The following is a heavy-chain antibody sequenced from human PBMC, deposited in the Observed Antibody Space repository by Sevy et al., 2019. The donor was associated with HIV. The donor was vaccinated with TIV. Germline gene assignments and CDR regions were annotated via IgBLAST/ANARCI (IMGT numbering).Heavy chain of an antibody. J-gene: IGHJ3*02. CDR3: ARDAGYFGEADAFDI. CDR1: GFTVSSNY. Sequence: VGSLRLSCAASGFTVSSNYMSWVRQAPGKGLEWVSVIYSGGSTYYADSVKGRFTISRDNSKNTLYLQMNSLRAEDTAVYYCARDAGYFGEADAFDIWGQGTMVTVSS. D-gene: IGHD3-10*01. V-gene: IGHV3-53*01. CDR2: IYSGGST.